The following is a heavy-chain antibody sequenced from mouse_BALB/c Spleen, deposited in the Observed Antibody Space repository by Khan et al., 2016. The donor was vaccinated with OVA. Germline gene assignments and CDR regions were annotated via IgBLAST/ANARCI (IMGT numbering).Heavy chain of an antibody. CDR2: IYTYTGEP. D-gene: IGHD3-3*01. Sequence: QIQLVQSGPDLKKPGETVKISCKASGYTFTNYGINWVKQAPGKGLKWMGWIYTYTGEPTYADDFKGRVAFSLETSASTAYLQINNLKNEDTATDFCARGGRRAMDYWGQGTSVTVSS. CDR1: GYTFTNYG. CDR3: ARGGRRAMDY. V-gene: IGHV9-3-1*01. J-gene: IGHJ4*01.